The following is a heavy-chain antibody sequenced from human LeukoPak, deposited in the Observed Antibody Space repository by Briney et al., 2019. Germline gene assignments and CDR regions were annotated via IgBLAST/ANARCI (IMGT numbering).Heavy chain of an antibody. Sequence: GRSLRLSCAASGFTFSSYAMHWVRQAPGKGLEWVAVISYDGSNKYYADSVKGRFTISRDNSKNTLYLQMNSLRAEDTAVYYCASLGGMAAAAYYYYYGMDVWGQGTTVTVSS. CDR3: ASLGGMAAAAYYYYYGMDV. CDR1: GFTFSSYA. J-gene: IGHJ6*02. V-gene: IGHV3-30-3*01. CDR2: ISYDGSNK. D-gene: IGHD6-13*01.